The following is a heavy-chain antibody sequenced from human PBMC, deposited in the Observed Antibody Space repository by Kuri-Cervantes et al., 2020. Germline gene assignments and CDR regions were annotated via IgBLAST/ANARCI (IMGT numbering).Heavy chain of an antibody. D-gene: IGHD2-15*01. J-gene: IGHJ5*02. Sequence: SVNVSCKASGYTFTGYYMHWVRQAPGQGLEWMGWINPNSGGTNYAQKFQGRVTMTRDTSISTVYMELSRLRSDDTAVYYFARVGVQPYVLSVVAQYTPTNWFDPWGQGTLVTVSS. CDR2: INPNSGGT. CDR3: ARVGVQPYVLSVVAQYTPTNWFDP. V-gene: IGHV1-2*02. CDR1: GYTFTGYY.